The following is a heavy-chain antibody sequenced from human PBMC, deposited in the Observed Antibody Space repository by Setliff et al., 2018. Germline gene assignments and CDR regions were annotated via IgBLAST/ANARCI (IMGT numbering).Heavy chain of an antibody. CDR2: IYPGDSDT. CDR3: ARLGVYDAFDI. V-gene: IGHV5-51*01. D-gene: IGHD3-16*01. J-gene: IGHJ3*02. Sequence: GESLKISCKDSGYIFTNYWIGWVRQMPGKGLEWMGIIYPGDSDTRYSPSFQGQVTISADKSITTAYLQWSSLKASDTAMYYCARLGVYDAFDIWGQGTMVTVSS. CDR1: GYIFTNYW.